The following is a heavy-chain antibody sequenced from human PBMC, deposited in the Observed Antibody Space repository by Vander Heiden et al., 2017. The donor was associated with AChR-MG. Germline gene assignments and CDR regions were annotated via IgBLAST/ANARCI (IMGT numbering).Heavy chain of an antibody. CDR2: ISSSSSYI. J-gene: IGHJ2*01. CDR3: AISKAARLYWYFDL. D-gene: IGHD6-6*01. Sequence: EVQLVESGGGLVKPGGSLRPSCAASGFTFSSYSMNWVRQAPGKGLEWVSSISSSSSYIYYADSVKGRFTISRDNAKNSLYLQMNSLRAEDTAVYYCAISKAARLYWYFDLWGRGTLVTVSS. V-gene: IGHV3-21*01. CDR1: GFTFSSYS.